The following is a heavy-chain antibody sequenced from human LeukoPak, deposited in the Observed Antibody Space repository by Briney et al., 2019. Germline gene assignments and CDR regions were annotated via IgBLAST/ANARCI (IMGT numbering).Heavy chain of an antibody. CDR3: AREEGSGCYDS. D-gene: IGHD6-19*01. CDR2: INPSSGGT. CDR1: GYTFTGYY. V-gene: IGHV1-2*02. Sequence: ASVKVSCKASGYTFTGYYMHWVRQAPGQGLEWMGWINPSSGGTNYAQKFQGRVTMTRDTSITTAYMELSRLRSDDTAVYYCAREEGSGCYDSWGQGTRLTVSS. J-gene: IGHJ4*02.